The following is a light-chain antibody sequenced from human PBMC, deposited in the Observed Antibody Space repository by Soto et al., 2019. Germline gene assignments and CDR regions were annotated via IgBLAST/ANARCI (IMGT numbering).Light chain of an antibody. CDR2: DAF. V-gene: IGKV3-11*01. CDR3: QHRRNWPWT. CDR1: QSVSSY. J-gene: IGKJ1*01. Sequence: EIVLTQSPATLSLSPGERATLSCRASQSVSSYLAWYQQKPGQAPRLLIYDAFNRATGIPARFSGSGSGTDFTLTISSLEHEDFVVYYCQHRRNWPWTFGQGTKVDIK.